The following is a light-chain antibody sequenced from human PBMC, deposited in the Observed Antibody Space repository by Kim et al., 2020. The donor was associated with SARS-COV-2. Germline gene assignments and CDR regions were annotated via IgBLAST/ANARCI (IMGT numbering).Light chain of an antibody. V-gene: IGLV2-14*04. J-gene: IGLJ3*02. CDR2: DVT. CDR1: SSNVDYYNS. CDR3: SSFTSSFTWV. Sequence: GQSITAAYTVPSSNVDYYNSVSWYQQHPGKAPKLMIYDVTKRPSGVSNRFSGSKSGNTASLTISGLQAEDEADYYCSSFTSSFTWVFGGGTQLTVL.